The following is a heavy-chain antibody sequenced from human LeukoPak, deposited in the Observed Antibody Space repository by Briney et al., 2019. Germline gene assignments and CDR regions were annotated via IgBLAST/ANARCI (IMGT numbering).Heavy chain of an antibody. CDR3: ARELEQLERAFDI. CDR1: GFTFSSYA. D-gene: IGHD1-1*01. J-gene: IGHJ3*02. Sequence: GGSLRLSCAASGFTFSSYAMSWVRQAPGKGLEWVAVISYDGSNKYYADSVKGRFTISRDNSKNTLYLQMNSLRAEDTAVYYCARELEQLERAFDIWGQGTMVTVSS. V-gene: IGHV3-30-3*01. CDR2: ISYDGSNK.